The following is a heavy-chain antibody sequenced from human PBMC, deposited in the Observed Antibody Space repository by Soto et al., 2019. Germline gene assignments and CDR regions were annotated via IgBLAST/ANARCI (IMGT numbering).Heavy chain of an antibody. Sequence: PGGSLRLSCAASGFTFGASALQWVRQASGKGLEWLGRIGSRGETYATTYAASVKGRFTISRDDSKKTAYLQMNSLESEDTAVYYCARLPDYYDSSGYHPGGYWGQGTLVTVSS. D-gene: IGHD3-22*01. CDR1: GFTFGASA. CDR3: ARLPDYYDSSGYHPGGY. CDR2: IGSRGETYAT. J-gene: IGHJ4*02. V-gene: IGHV3-73*01.